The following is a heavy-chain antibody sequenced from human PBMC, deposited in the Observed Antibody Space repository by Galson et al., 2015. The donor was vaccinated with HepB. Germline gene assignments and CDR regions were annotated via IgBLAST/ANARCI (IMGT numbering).Heavy chain of an antibody. CDR2: ISGSGGST. CDR1: GFTFSSYA. D-gene: IGHD7-27*01. J-gene: IGHJ4*02. CDR3: AKGLFPLGIRAGYDY. Sequence: SLRLSCAASGFTFSSYAMSWVRQAPGKGLEWVSAISGSGGSTYYADSVKGRFTISRDNSKNTLYLQMNSLRAEDTAVYYCAKGLFPLGIRAGYDYWGQGTLVTVSS. V-gene: IGHV3-23*01.